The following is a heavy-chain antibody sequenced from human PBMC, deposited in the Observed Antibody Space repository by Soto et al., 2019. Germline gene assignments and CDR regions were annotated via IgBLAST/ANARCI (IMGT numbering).Heavy chain of an antibody. V-gene: IGHV4-31*03. J-gene: IGHJ4*02. CDR3: AGVDHRGYFAILTDY. CDR1: GDSLSSGGHY. D-gene: IGHD3-9*01. Sequence: QVQLQESGPGLVKPSQTLSLTCTVSGDSLSSGGHYWSWIRQHPGKGLEWIGHIYDSVNTYYSPSLRSRVTISAYMSKNHFALNLRSVTAADTAVYYCAGVDHRGYFAILTDYWGQGTLVTVSS. CDR2: IYDSVNT.